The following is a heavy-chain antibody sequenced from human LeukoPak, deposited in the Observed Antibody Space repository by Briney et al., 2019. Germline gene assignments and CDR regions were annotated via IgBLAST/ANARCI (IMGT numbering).Heavy chain of an antibody. J-gene: IGHJ4*02. CDR1: GGSISSGNYY. Sequence: PSETLSLTCTVSGGSISSGNYYWGWIRQPRGKGLEWIGSISHSGSTYYNASLKSRVRISVDTSKNQFSLKLSSVTAADTAVYYCARDLGDYWSGFRSYFFDYWGQGTLVTVSS. V-gene: IGHV4-39*07. CDR2: ISHSGST. D-gene: IGHD3-3*01. CDR3: ARDLGDYWSGFRSYFFDY.